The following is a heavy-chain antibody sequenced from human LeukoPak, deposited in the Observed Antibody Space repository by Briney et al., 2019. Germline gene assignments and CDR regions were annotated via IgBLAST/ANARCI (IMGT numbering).Heavy chain of an antibody. D-gene: IGHD3-16*01. J-gene: IGHJ4*02. CDR2: ISYDGSNK. V-gene: IGHV3-30*18. CDR1: GFTFSSYG. CDR3: AKDGGEWNNYIDY. Sequence: PGGSLRLSCAASGFTFSSYGMHWVRQAPGKGLEWVAVISYDGSNKYYADSVKGRFTISRDNSKSTLYLQMNSLRAEDTAVYYCAKDGGEWNNYIDYWGQGTLVTVSS.